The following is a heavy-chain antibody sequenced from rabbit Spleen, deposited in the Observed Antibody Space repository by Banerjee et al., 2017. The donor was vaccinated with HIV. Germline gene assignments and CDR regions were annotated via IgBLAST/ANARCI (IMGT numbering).Heavy chain of an antibody. D-gene: IGHD1-1*01. CDR3: ARDQFDSDSGYYFDL. Sequence: QSLEESGGDLVKPGASLTLTCTASGFTISISDWIYWVRQAPGKGLEWIGYIDPVFGTTHYASWAKGRFTISKTSSTTVTLQLTSLTAADTATYFCARDQFDSDSGYYFDLWGQGTLVT. V-gene: IGHV1S40*01. J-gene: IGHJ4*01. CDR1: GFTISISDW. CDR2: IDPVFGTT.